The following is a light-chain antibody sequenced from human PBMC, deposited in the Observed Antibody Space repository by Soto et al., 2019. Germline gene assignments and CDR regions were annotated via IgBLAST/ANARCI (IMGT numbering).Light chain of an antibody. Sequence: EIVVTQSPATLSVSPGERATLSCMASQRVSRNLAWYQQKPGQPPRLLIYDESTRATGVPARFGGSGSGTEFTLTISGLQSEDFAVYYCQQYGDWPPDTFGQGTTVEI. J-gene: IGKJ2*01. CDR1: QRVSRN. CDR3: QQYGDWPPDT. CDR2: DES. V-gene: IGKV3-15*01.